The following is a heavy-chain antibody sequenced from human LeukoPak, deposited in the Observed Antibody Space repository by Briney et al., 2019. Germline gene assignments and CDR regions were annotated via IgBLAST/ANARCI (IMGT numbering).Heavy chain of an antibody. D-gene: IGHD3-22*01. CDR3: ARHDSWAGWFDP. CDR2: IYSGGTT. J-gene: IGHJ5*02. CDR1: GFTVSDNY. Sequence: PGGSLRLSCAASGFTVSDNYMSWVRQAPGKGREWDSVIYSGGTTYSADSVKGRFTISRDNSKNTLYLQMNSLRAEDTAVYYCARHDSWAGWFDPWGQGTLVTVSS. V-gene: IGHV3-53*01.